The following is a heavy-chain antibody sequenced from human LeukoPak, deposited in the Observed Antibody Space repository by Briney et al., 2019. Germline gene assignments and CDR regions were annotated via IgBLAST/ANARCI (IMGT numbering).Heavy chain of an antibody. Sequence: GASVKVSCKASGYTFTSYDINWVRQATGQGLEWMGWMNPNSGNTGYAQKFQGRVTMTRNTSISTAYMELSSLRSEGTAVYYCARGPALYYYGSGNWFDPWGQGTLVTVSS. CDR1: GYTFTSYD. CDR3: ARGPALYYYGSGNWFDP. J-gene: IGHJ5*02. V-gene: IGHV1-8*01. D-gene: IGHD3-10*01. CDR2: MNPNSGNT.